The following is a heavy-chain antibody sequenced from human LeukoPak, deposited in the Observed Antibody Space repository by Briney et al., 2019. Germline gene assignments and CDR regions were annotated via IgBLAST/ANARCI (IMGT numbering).Heavy chain of an antibody. CDR2: ISGSGGST. J-gene: IGHJ5*02. D-gene: IGHD3-3*01. V-gene: IGHV3-23*01. CDR1: GFTFSSYA. CDR3: AKDQSGTIFGVVIIGNWLDP. Sequence: GGSLRLSCAASGFTFSSYAMSWVRQAPGKGLEWVSAISGSGGSTYYADSVKGRFAISRDNSKNTLYLQMNSLRAEDTAVYYCAKDQSGTIFGVVIIGNWLDPWGQGTLVTVSS.